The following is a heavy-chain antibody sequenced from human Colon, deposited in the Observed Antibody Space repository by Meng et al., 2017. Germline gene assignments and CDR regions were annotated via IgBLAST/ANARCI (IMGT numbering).Heavy chain of an antibody. CDR1: AVSFSSGGYY. CDR2: IYYSGST. J-gene: IGHJ4*02. V-gene: IGHV4-31*01. CDR3: AAVLPFRSRWSNFDY. Sequence: QRHPQESGRRRVNPSPTLTSTCLDSAVSFSSGGYYCSWFSQHPGKGLEWIVYIYYSGSTYYNPSLKSLLTTISETTTNQYSLKLSSVTAAATAVYYCAAVLPFRSRWSNFDYWGQGTLVTVSS. D-gene: IGHD6-19*01.